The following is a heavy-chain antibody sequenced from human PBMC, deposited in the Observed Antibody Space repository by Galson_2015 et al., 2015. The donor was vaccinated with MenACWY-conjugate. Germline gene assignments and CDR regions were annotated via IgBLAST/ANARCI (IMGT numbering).Heavy chain of an antibody. V-gene: IGHV2-70*01. D-gene: IGHD6-19*01. CDR1: GFSLSTRAMC. CDR2: IDWDDDK. J-gene: IGHJ4*02. Sequence: PALVKPTQTLTLTCTFSGFSLSTRAMCVTWIRQPPGKALEWLALIDWDDDKYYSTSLKTRLSISKDTSKNQVVLTMTNMDPVDTATYYCARSPGIAVAGLDYWGQGTLVTVSS. CDR3: ARSPGIAVAGLDY.